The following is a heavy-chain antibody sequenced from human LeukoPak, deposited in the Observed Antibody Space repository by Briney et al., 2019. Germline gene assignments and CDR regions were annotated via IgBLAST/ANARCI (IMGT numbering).Heavy chain of an antibody. D-gene: IGHD3-22*01. Sequence: SETLSLTCTVSGGSISSGGYYWSWIRQPPGKGLEWIGYIYHSGSTYYNPSLKSRVTISVDRSKNQFSLKLSSVTAADTAVYYCARDRSSSGYLNWFDPWGQGTLVTVSS. CDR2: IYHSGST. CDR1: GGSISSGGYY. V-gene: IGHV4-30-2*01. CDR3: ARDRSSSGYLNWFDP. J-gene: IGHJ5*02.